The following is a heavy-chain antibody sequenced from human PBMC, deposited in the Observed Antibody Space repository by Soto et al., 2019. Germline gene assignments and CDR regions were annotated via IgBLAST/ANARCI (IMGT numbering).Heavy chain of an antibody. J-gene: IGHJ6*02. D-gene: IGHD2-2*01. CDR2: ISSNGGST. V-gene: IGHV3-64D*08. CDR3: VKGEDYCSSTSCSGYYYYYGMDV. CDR1: GFTFSSYA. Sequence: GSLRLSCSAPGFTFSSYAMHWVRQAPGEGLEYVLAISSNGGSTYYADSVKGRFTISRDNSKNTLYLQMSSLRAEDTAVYYCVKGEDYCSSTSCSGYYYYYGMDVWGQGTTVTVSS.